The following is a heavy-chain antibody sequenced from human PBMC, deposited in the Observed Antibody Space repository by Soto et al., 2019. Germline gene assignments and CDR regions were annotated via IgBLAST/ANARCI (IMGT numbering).Heavy chain of an antibody. D-gene: IGHD2-21*01. J-gene: IGHJ2*01. CDR1: GITFSTYG. Sequence: QVQLVESGGGVAQPGRSLRLSCAASGITFSTYGMDWVRQAPGTGLEWVGVTSYDGSTKYYADSVKGRFTISRDNSKNTLYLQMNSLRAEDTAMYYCAKMEGIPGYFDLWGRGTLVTVTS. CDR3: AKMEGIPGYFDL. CDR2: TSYDGSTK. V-gene: IGHV3-30*18.